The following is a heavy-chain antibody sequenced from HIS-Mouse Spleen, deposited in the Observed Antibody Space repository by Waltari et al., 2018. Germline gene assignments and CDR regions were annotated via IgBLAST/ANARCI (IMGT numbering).Heavy chain of an antibody. CDR1: GFSLSTSGVG. CDR2: IYWDDDK. V-gene: IGHV2-5*06. CDR3: AHRTGDWEAFDY. Sequence: QITLKESGPTLVKPTQTLTLTCTFSGFSLSTSGVGVGWIRQPPGKALEWLALIYWDDDKRYRPSLKSRLTITKDTSKNQVVLTMTNMDPVDTATYYCAHRTGDWEAFDYWGQGTLVTVSS. D-gene: IGHD7-27*01. J-gene: IGHJ4*02.